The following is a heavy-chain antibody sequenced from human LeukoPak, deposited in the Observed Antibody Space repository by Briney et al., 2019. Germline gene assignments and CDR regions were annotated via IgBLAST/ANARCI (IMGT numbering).Heavy chain of an antibody. J-gene: IGHJ4*02. Sequence: GASVKVSCKASGYTFTGYYMHWVRQAPGQGLGWMGWINPNSGGTNYAQKFQGRVTMTRDTSISTAYMELSRLRSDDTAVYYCARAYGSGSYYRFHFDYWGQGTLVTVSS. CDR3: ARAYGSGSYYRFHFDY. V-gene: IGHV1-2*02. D-gene: IGHD3-10*01. CDR2: INPNSGGT. CDR1: GYTFTGYY.